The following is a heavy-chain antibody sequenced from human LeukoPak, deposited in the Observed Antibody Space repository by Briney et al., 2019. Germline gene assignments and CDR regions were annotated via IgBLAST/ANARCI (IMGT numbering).Heavy chain of an antibody. Sequence: GGSLRLSCAASGFTFSSYAMSCVPQAPGKGLEWVSASSCSCGSTYYADYVKGRFNIYRDNSKNTLYLQMHSLRAEDKAVYYWAKDLHGGAYGDFDYWGQGNPVTV. CDR2: SSCSCGST. J-gene: IGHJ4*02. CDR3: AKDLHGGAYGDFDY. D-gene: IGHD4-17*01. V-gene: IGHV3-23*01. CDR1: GFTFSSYA.